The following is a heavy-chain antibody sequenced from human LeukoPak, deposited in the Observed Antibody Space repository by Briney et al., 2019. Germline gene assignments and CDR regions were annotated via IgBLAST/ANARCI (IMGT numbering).Heavy chain of an antibody. J-gene: IGHJ4*02. V-gene: IGHV1-69*01. Sequence: ASVKVSCKASGGTFSSYAISWVRQAPGQGLEWMGGIIPIFGTANYAQKFQGRVTITSDESTSTAYMELSSLRSEDTAVYYCARGGLQSRYSDWFDYWGQGTLVTVSS. CDR2: IIPIFGTA. CDR1: GGTFSSYA. D-gene: IGHD3-9*01. CDR3: ARGGLQSRYSDWFDY.